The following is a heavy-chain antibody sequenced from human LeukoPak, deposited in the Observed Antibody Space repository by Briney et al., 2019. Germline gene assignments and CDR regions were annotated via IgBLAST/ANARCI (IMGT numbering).Heavy chain of an antibody. J-gene: IGHJ3*02. CDR2: ITSDGSTT. V-gene: IGHV3-74*01. CDR3: ARDPLDISRWTNAFDI. D-gene: IGHD5-12*01. Sequence: GESLRLSCAASGFTFSTSWMYWVRQAPGKGLVWVSHITSDGSTTTYADSVKGRFTISRDNSKSTLHLQMNGLRAEDTAVYYCARDPLDISRWTNAFDIWGQRTTVIVS. CDR1: GFTFSTSW.